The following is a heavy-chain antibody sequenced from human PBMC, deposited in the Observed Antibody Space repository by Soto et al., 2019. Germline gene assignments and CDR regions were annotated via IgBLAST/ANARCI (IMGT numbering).Heavy chain of an antibody. CDR3: ARGVRCSGGSCLDWEHFAS. D-gene: IGHD2-15*01. CDR2: IKQDGSEK. CDR1: GCTSGDYW. Sequence: GRFLRLSCAASGCTSGDYWMSWVRQAQGKGLEWVANIKQDGSEKYYVDSVKGRFTISRDNAKNSLYLQMNSLRAEDTAVYYCARGVRCSGGSCLDWEHFASWGQGTLVTVSS. J-gene: IGHJ4*02. V-gene: IGHV3-7*03.